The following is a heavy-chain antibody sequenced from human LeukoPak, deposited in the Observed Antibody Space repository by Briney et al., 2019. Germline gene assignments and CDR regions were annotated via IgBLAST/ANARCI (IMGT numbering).Heavy chain of an antibody. CDR3: AIGGYYDSSTPFDY. Sequence: GGSLRLSCAASGFTFSSYGMHWVRQAPGKGLEWVAFIRYDGSNKYYADSVKGRFTISRDNAKNLLFLQMNSLRAEDTAVYYCAIGGYYDSSTPFDYWGQGTLVTVSS. J-gene: IGHJ4*02. CDR1: GFTFSSYG. D-gene: IGHD3-22*01. CDR2: IRYDGSNK. V-gene: IGHV3-30*02.